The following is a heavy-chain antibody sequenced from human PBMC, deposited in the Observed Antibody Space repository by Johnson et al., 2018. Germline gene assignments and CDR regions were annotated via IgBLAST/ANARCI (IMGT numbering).Heavy chain of an antibody. D-gene: IGHD4-23*01. CDR2: MNPNSGNT. V-gene: IGHV1-8*01. J-gene: IGHJ1*01. Sequence: QVQLVQGGAEVKEPGASVKVSCKASGYTFTSYDINWVRQATGQGLEWMGWMNPNSGNTGYAQKFQGRVTKTRNTSISTAYMELSSRRSEDTAVYYCARHYGGTGYFQHWGQGTLVTVSS. CDR3: ARHYGGTGYFQH. CDR1: GYTFTSYD.